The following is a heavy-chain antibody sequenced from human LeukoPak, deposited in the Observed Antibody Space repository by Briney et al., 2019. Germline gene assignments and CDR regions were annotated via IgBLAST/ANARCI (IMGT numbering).Heavy chain of an antibody. Sequence: ASVKVSCKASGGTFSSYAISWVRQAPGQGLEWMGWINPNSGGTNYAQKFQGRVTMTRDTSISTAYMELSRLRSDDTAVYYCARDPVGHYYDSSGYYGGMDYWGQGTLVTVSS. D-gene: IGHD3-22*01. V-gene: IGHV1-2*02. CDR3: ARDPVGHYYDSSGYYGGMDY. CDR1: GGTFSSYA. CDR2: INPNSGGT. J-gene: IGHJ4*02.